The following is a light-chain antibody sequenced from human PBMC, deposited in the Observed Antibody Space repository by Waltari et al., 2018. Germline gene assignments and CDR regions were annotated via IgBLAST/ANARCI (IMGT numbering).Light chain of an antibody. CDR1: SSDVGSFNL. J-gene: IGLJ2*01. V-gene: IGLV2-23*02. Sequence: QSALTQPASVSGSPGQSITISCTGTSSDVGSFNLVSWYQLLPAKAPKLLFSEVNNRPSGVSNRFVGSTSGMTAYLTISGLQTGDEADYYCCSYAGSTSYVVFGGGTKLTVL. CDR2: EVN. CDR3: CSYAGSTSYVV.